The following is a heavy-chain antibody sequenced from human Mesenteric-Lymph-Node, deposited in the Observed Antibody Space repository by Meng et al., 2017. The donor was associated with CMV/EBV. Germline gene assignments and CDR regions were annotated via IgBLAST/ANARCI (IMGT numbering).Heavy chain of an antibody. V-gene: IGHV4-39*07. Sequence: SETLSLTCTVSGGSTSRRIYYWAWIRQPPGKGPEWIGTIYYGGDISYNPSLKSRVIISIDTSMTQFSLNLSSMSAADTAVYYCATNSGDGPEGLVIDIFDIWGQGTMVTVSS. CDR1: GGSTSRRIYY. CDR3: ATNSGDGPEGLVIDIFDI. D-gene: IGHD3/OR15-3a*01. CDR2: IYYGGDI. J-gene: IGHJ3*02.